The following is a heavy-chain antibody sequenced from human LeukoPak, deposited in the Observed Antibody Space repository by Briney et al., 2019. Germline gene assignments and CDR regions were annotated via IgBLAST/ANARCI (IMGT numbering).Heavy chain of an antibody. CDR1: GGSISNYY. CDR3: ARDLDTTVTMKGMDV. V-gene: IGHV4-59*01. Sequence: SETLSLTCTVSGGSISNYYWSWIRQPPGKGLEWIGYIYYSGSTNYNPSLKSRVTISVDLSKNQFSLKLSSVTTADTAVYYCARDLDTTVTMKGMDVWGKGTTVTVSS. CDR2: IYYSGST. J-gene: IGHJ6*04. D-gene: IGHD4-17*01.